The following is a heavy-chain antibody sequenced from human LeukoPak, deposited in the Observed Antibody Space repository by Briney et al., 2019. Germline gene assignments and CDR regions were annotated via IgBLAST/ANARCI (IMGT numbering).Heavy chain of an antibody. Sequence: SETLSLTCTVSGGSISSYYWSWIRQPPGKGLEWIGYIYYSGSTNYNPSLKSRVTISVDTSKNQFSLKLSSVTAADTAVYYCARSFFHYSGSYDLLGAFDIWGQGTMVTVSS. V-gene: IGHV4-59*01. CDR2: IYYSGST. CDR3: ARSFFHYSGSYDLLGAFDI. CDR1: GGSISSYY. D-gene: IGHD1-26*01. J-gene: IGHJ3*02.